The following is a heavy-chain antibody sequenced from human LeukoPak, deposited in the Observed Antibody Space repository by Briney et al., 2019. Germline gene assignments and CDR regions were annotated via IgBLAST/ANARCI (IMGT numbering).Heavy chain of an antibody. J-gene: IGHJ4*02. D-gene: IGHD6-19*01. CDR2: ISTSSSTV. CDR3: AKDLSLRSSDWYPGFDS. Sequence: PGGSLRLSCAASGFTFSSYNMNWVRQAPGKGLEWVSYISTSSSTVYYADSVKGRFTISTDNSKNTLYLQMNSLRAEDTAVYYCAKDLSLRSSDWYPGFDSWGQGTLVTVSS. CDR1: GFTFSSYN. V-gene: IGHV3-48*01.